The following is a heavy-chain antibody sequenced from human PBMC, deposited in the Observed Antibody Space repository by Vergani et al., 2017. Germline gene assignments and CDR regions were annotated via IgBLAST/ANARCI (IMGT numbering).Heavy chain of an antibody. J-gene: IGHJ6*03. V-gene: IGHV3-7*01. CDR3: VREGSYCGSTTCRNPSYVYYYHMDV. Sequence: EGQLVESGGDWVQRGESLRLSCAASGFISSSYWMSWVRQAPGKGLEWVANVNQDGSEKYYVDSVRGRFTISRDNAKNSIYLQMNSLRAEDTAVYFCVREGSYCGSTTCRNPSYVYYYHMDVWGEGTTVTVSS. D-gene: IGHD2-21*01. CDR1: GFISSSYW. CDR2: VNQDGSEK.